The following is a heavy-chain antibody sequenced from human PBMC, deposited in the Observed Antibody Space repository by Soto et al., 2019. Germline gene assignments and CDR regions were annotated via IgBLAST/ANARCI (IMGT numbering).Heavy chain of an antibody. CDR1: RFTFSTYS. D-gene: IGHD3-10*01. CDR2: IGSSGSTI. V-gene: IGHV3-48*02. Sequence: RGSLRLSCAASRFTFSTYSMNWVRQAPGKGLEWVSYIGSSGSTIYYADSVKGRFTISRDNAKNSLYLQMNSLRDEDTAVYYCARARTSGVTYYGMDVWGQGTTVTVSS. CDR3: ARARTSGVTYYGMDV. J-gene: IGHJ6*02.